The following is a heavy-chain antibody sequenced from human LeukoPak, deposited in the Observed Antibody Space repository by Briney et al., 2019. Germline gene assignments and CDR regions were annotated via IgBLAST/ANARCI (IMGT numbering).Heavy chain of an antibody. D-gene: IGHD3-10*01. CDR2: ISGSGGST. Sequence: PGGSLRLSCAASGFTFSSYAMSWVRQAPGKGLEWVSAISGSGGSTYYADSVKGRFTISRDNSKNTLYLQMNSLRAEDTAVYYCAKVSRGSGSYYYFDYWGQGTLVTVSS. J-gene: IGHJ4*02. CDR1: GFTFSSYA. CDR3: AKVSRGSGSYYYFDY. V-gene: IGHV3-23*01.